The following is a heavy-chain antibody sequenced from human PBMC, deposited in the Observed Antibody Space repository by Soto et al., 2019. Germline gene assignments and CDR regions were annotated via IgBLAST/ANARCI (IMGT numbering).Heavy chain of an antibody. Sequence: ETLSLTCNVSGGSISKFYWAWIRKTAGNGLEWMGRVYATGTTDYNPSLRSRVAMSVDISKKTFSLRLRSVTGADSGVYDCVRDGSKSLRDWFDTWGQGILVTVSS. CDR3: VRDGSKSLRDWFDT. CDR1: GGSISKFY. CDR2: VYATGTT. V-gene: IGHV4-4*07. J-gene: IGHJ5*02.